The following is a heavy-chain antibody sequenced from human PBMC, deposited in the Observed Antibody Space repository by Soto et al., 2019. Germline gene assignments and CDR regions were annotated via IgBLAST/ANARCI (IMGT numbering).Heavy chain of an antibody. CDR2: IRGSDGRT. Sequence: PGGSLRLSCAASGFTFSDHAMSWVRQAPGKGLEWVSAIRGSDGRTYYADSVKGRFTVSRDNSRNTLYLQMKSLTDEDTAVYYCENLHTASYDYWGLGTLVTVSS. CDR3: ENLHTASYDY. V-gene: IGHV3-23*01. J-gene: IGHJ4*02. D-gene: IGHD5-18*01. CDR1: GFTFSDHA.